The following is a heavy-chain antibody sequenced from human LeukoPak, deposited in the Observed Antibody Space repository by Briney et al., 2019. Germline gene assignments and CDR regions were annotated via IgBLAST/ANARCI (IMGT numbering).Heavy chain of an antibody. V-gene: IGHV4-59*01. Sequence: SETLSLTCTVSGGSISSYYWSWIRQPPGKGLEWIGYIYYSGSTNYNPSLKSRVTISVDTSKNQFSLKLSSVTAADTAVYYCARGDTGYSGSWYVPAGDLDIWGQGTMVTVSS. J-gene: IGHJ3*02. D-gene: IGHD6-13*01. CDR1: GGSISSYY. CDR3: ARGDTGYSGSWYVPAGDLDI. CDR2: IYYSGST.